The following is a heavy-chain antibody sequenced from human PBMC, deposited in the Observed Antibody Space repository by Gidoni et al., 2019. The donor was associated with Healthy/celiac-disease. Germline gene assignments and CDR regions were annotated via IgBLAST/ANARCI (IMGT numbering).Heavy chain of an antibody. D-gene: IGHD3-3*01. V-gene: IGHV3-21*01. CDR3: ARDGQTYYDFWSGTFSSQPEDY. J-gene: IGHJ4*02. CDR1: GFTFSSYS. CDR2: ISSSSSYI. Sequence: EVQLVESGGGLVKPGGSLRLSCAASGFTFSSYSMNWVRQAPGKGLEWVSSISSSSSYIYYADSVKGRFTISRDNAKNSLYLQMNSLRAEDTAVYYCARDGQTYYDFWSGTFSSQPEDYWGQGTLVTVSS.